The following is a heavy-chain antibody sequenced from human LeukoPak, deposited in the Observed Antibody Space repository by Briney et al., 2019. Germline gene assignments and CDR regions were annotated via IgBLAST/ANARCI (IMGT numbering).Heavy chain of an antibody. CDR1: GFTFDDYA. Sequence: GRSLRLSCAASGFTFDDYAMHWVRQAPGKGLEWVSGISWNSGSIGYADSVKGRFTISRDNAKNSLYLQMNSLRAEDTALYYCAKDIGHHDFSYFDYWGQGTLVTVSS. D-gene: IGHD3-3*01. V-gene: IGHV3-9*01. CDR2: ISWNSGSI. J-gene: IGHJ4*02. CDR3: AKDIGHHDFSYFDY.